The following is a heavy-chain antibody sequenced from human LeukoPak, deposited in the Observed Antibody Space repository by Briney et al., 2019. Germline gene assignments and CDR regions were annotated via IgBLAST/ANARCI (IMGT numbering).Heavy chain of an antibody. CDR1: GFTFDDYG. V-gene: IGHV3-21*01. Sequence: PGGSLRLSCAASGFTFDDYGMSWVRQAPGKGLEWVSSISSSSSYIYYADSVKGRFTISRDNAKNSLYLQMNSLSAEDTAVYYCARAGGQLLHGFGYFEYWGQGTLVTVSS. D-gene: IGHD6-13*01. CDR2: ISSSSSYI. CDR3: ARAGGQLLHGFGYFEY. J-gene: IGHJ4*02.